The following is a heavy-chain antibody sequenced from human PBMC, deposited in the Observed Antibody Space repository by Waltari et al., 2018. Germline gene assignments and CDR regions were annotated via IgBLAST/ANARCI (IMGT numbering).Heavy chain of an antibody. D-gene: IGHD3-22*01. CDR2: VDPEDGET. J-gene: IGHJ4*02. V-gene: IGHV1-69-2*01. CDR1: GYTFTDYY. Sequence: EVQLVQSGAEVKKPGATVKISCKASGYTFTDYYMPWVQQAPGKGLEWMGRVDPEDGETIYAEKFQGRVTITADTSTDTAYMELSSLRSEDTAVYYCATTGEYYYDSSGYYRPFDYWGQGTLVTVSS. CDR3: ATTGEYYYDSSGYYRPFDY.